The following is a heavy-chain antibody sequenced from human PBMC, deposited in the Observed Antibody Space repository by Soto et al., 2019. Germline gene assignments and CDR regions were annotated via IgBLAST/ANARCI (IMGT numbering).Heavy chain of an antibody. CDR3: ARDGGVRSGYYCPGDY. J-gene: IGHJ4*02. CDR2: ISYDGSNK. V-gene: IGHV3-30-3*01. D-gene: IGHD3-3*01. Sequence: GGSLRLSCAASGFTFSSYAMHWVRQAPGKGLEWVAVISYDGSNKYYADSVKGRFTISRDNSKNTLYLQMNSLRAEDTAVYYCARDGGVRSGYYCPGDYWGQGTLVTVSS. CDR1: GFTFSSYA.